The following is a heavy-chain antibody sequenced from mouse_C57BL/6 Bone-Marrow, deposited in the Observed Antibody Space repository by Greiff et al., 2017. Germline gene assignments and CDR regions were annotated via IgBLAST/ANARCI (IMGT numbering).Heavy chain of an antibody. V-gene: IGHV1-64*01. Sequence: QVQLQQPGAELVKPGASVTLSCKASGYTFTSYWMHWVKQRPGQGLEWIGMIHPNSGSTNYNENFKSKATLTVDKSSCTAYMQLSSLASEDSACYYCERTHTTYFDYWGQGTTLTVSS. CDR3: ERTHTTYFDY. CDR1: GYTFTSYW. D-gene: IGHD1-1*01. CDR2: IHPNSGST. J-gene: IGHJ2*01.